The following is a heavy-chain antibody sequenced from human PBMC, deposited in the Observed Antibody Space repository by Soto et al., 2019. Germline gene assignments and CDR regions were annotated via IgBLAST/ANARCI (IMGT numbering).Heavy chain of an antibody. V-gene: IGHV3-23*01. CDR2: ISGSGGST. CDR1: GFTFSSYA. CDR3: AKDFLARNTMIGGRSDY. Sequence: PGGSLRLSCAASGFTFSSYAMSWVRQAPGKGLEWVSAISGSGGSTYYADSVKGRFTISRDNSKNTLYLQMNSLRAEDTAVYYCAKDFLARNTMIGGRSDYWGQGTLVTVSS. J-gene: IGHJ4*02. D-gene: IGHD3-22*01.